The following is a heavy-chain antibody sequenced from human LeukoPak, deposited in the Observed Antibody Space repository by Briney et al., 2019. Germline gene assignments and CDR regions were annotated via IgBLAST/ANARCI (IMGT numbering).Heavy chain of an antibody. CDR1: GYSISSGYY. D-gene: IGHD2-8*01. Sequence: SETLSLTCTVSGYSISSGYYWGWIRPPPGKGLEWIGSIYHSGSTYYNPSLKSRVTISVDTSKNQFSLKLSSVTAADTAVYYCARSRYALDWFDPWGQGTLVTVSS. J-gene: IGHJ5*02. CDR2: IYHSGST. CDR3: ARSRYALDWFDP. V-gene: IGHV4-38-2*02.